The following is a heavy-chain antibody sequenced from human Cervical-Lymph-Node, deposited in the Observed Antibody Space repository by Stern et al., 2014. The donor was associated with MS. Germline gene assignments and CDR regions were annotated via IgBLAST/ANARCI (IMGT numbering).Heavy chain of an antibody. V-gene: IGHV1-69*04. D-gene: IGHD6-13*01. CDR3: ARDDSSSWSKWFDP. CDR1: GGTFSSYT. Sequence: QFQLVHSAAEVKKPGSSVKVSCKASGGTFSSYTISWVRQAPGQGLDWMGRIIPILGIANYAQKFQGRVTITADKSTSTAYMELSSLRSEDTAVYYCARDDSSSWSKWFDPWGQGTLVTVSS. J-gene: IGHJ5*02. CDR2: IIPILGIA.